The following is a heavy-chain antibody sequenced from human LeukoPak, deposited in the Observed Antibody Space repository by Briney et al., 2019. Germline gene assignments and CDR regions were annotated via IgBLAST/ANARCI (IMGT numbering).Heavy chain of an antibody. J-gene: IGHJ4*02. CDR3: ARTPASSWTNHFDY. V-gene: IGHV4-59*01. CDR1: GGSISTYY. CDR2: MYYSGST. Sequence: SETLSLTCTDSGGSISTYYWNWIRQSPGKGLEWIGYMYYSGSTNYNPSLKSRVTISVDTSKNESSLKLSSVTAADTAVYYCARTPASSWTNHFDYWGQGPLVSVSS. D-gene: IGHD2-15*01.